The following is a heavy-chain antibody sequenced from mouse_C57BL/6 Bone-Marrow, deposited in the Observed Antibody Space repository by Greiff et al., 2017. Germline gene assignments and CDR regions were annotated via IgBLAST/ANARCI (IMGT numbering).Heavy chain of an antibody. CDR3: ARTYYGSRPWFAY. J-gene: IGHJ3*01. V-gene: IGHV5-4*01. Sequence: EVQRVESGGGLVKPGGSLKLSCAASGFTFSSYAMSWVRQTPEKRLEWVATISDGGSYTYYPDNVKGRFTISRDNAKNNLYLQMSHLKSEDTAMYYCARTYYGSRPWFAYWGQGTLVTVSA. CDR1: GFTFSSYA. CDR2: ISDGGSYT. D-gene: IGHD1-1*01.